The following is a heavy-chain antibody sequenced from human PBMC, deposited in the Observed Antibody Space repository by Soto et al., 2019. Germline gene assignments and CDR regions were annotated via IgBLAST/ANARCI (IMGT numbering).Heavy chain of an antibody. CDR3: ARDSYGDNGLDY. J-gene: IGHJ4*02. CDR2: ISYDGSNK. D-gene: IGHD4-17*01. CDR1: GFTFSSYA. Sequence: PGGSLRLSCAASGFTFSSYAMHWVRQAPGKGLEWVAVISYDGSNKYYADSVKGRFTISRDNSKNTLYLQMNSLRAEDTAVYYCARDSYGDNGLDYWGQGTLVTVSS. V-gene: IGHV3-30-3*01.